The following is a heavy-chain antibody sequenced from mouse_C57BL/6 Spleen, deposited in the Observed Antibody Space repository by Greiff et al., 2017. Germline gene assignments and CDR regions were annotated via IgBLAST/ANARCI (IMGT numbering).Heavy chain of an antibody. CDR1: GYTFTSYD. CDR3: ARFEDYSNYVWYFDV. Sequence: VKLVESGPELVKPGASVKLSCKASGYTFTSYDINWVKQRPGQGLEWIGWIYPRDGSTKYNEKFKGKATLTVDTSSSTAYMELHSLTSEDSAVYFCARFEDYSNYVWYFDVWGTGTTVTVSS. J-gene: IGHJ1*03. D-gene: IGHD2-5*01. CDR2: IYPRDGST. V-gene: IGHV1-85*01.